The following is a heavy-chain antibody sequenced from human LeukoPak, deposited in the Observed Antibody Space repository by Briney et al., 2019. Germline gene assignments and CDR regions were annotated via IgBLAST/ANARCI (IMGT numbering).Heavy chain of an antibody. V-gene: IGHV3-74*01. CDR3: ARDGTYDFWSGSPHNWFDP. J-gene: IGHJ5*02. CDR1: GFTFSSYW. Sequence: PGGSLRLSCAASGFTFSSYWMHWVRQAPGKGLVWVSRINSDGSSTSYADSVKGRFTISRDNAKNTLYLQMNSLRAEDTAVYYCARDGTYDFWSGSPHNWFDPWVQGTLVTVSS. D-gene: IGHD3-3*01. CDR2: INSDGSST.